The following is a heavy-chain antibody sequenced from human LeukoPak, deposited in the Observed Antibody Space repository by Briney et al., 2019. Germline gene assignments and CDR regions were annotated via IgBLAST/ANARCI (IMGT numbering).Heavy chain of an antibody. Sequence: ASVKVSCKASGYTFTSYEINWVRQATGQGLEWMGWMNPNSGNTGYAQKFQGRVTMTRNTSISTAYMELNSLRSEDTAVYYCARVNAGDFDYWGQGTLVTVSS. CDR1: GYTFTSYE. D-gene: IGHD3-10*01. V-gene: IGHV1-8*01. CDR3: ARVNAGDFDY. J-gene: IGHJ4*02. CDR2: MNPNSGNT.